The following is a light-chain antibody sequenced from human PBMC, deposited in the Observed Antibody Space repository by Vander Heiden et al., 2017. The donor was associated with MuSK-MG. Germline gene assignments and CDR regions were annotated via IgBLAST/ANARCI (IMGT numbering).Light chain of an antibody. CDR1: RSISR. CDR3: QQHNDWPPIT. CDR2: GAS. Sequence: EIVMTQSPATLSVSPGERANLYCRASRSISRPLIYGASIRATGIPARFSGSGYGTEFTLTISSRQSEDFAVYYCQQHNDWPPITFGQGTRMEIK. J-gene: IGKJ5*01. V-gene: IGKV3-15*01.